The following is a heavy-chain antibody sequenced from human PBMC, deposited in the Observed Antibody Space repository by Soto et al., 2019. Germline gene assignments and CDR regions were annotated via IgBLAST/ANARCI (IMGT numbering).Heavy chain of an antibody. CDR1: GYTLTELS. D-gene: IGHD2-15*01. V-gene: IGHV1-24*01. J-gene: IGHJ3*02. Sequence: ASVKVSGKVSGYTLTELSMHWVRQAPGKGLEWMGGFDPEDGETIYAQKFQGRVTMTEDTSTDTAYMELSSLRSEDTAVYYCTVPDCSGGSCYPPYDAFDIWGQGTMVTVS. CDR3: TVPDCSGGSCYPPYDAFDI. CDR2: FDPEDGET.